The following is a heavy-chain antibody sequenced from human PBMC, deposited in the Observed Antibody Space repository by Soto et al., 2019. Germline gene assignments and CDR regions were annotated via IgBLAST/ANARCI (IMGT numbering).Heavy chain of an antibody. CDR2: ITSSSSYT. CDR1: GSSFSDYY. D-gene: IGHD1-1*01. CDR3: AGGQDNLAVNFDY. Sequence: QVQLVESGGGLVKPGGSLRLSCAASGSSFSDYYMSRIRQAPGKGLEWLSYITSSSSYTHYADSVKGRFTISRDNGKNSLYLQMNSLRAEDTAVYYCAGGQDNLAVNFDYWGQGTLVTVSS. V-gene: IGHV3-11*05. J-gene: IGHJ4*02.